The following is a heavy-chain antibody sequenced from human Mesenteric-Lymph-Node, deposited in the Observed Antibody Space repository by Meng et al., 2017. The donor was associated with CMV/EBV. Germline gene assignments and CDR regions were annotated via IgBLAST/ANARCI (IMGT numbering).Heavy chain of an antibody. CDR1: EYTFTGYY. Sequence: ASVKVSCKASEYTFTGYYMHWVRQAPGQGLEWMGWITPNSGGTNYAQKFQGRVTMTWDTSISTAYMELSRLTSDDTAVYYCARDDYYNWFDPWGQGTLVTVSS. V-gene: IGHV1-2*02. CDR3: ARDDYYNWFDP. D-gene: IGHD4-11*01. J-gene: IGHJ5*02. CDR2: ITPNSGGT.